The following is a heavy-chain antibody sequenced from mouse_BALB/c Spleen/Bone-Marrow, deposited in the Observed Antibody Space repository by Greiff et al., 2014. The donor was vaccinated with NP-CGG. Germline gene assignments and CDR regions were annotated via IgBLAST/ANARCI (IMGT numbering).Heavy chain of an antibody. CDR2: IWAGGST. Sequence: QVQLKESGSGLVAPLQSLSITCTVSGFSLTSYGVHWVRQPPGKGLEWLGVIWAGGSTNYNSALMSRLSISKDNSKSQVFLKMNRLQTDDTAMYYCARGPFITTVHYYAMYHRGQGPSVTGSS. V-gene: IGHV2-9*02. CDR1: GFSLTSYG. CDR3: ARGPFITTVHYYAMYH. J-gene: IGHJ4*01. D-gene: IGHD1-2*01.